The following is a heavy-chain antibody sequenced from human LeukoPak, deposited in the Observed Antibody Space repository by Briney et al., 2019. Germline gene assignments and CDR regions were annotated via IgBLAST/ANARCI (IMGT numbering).Heavy chain of an antibody. D-gene: IGHD3-9*01. CDR1: GFIFDNYA. Sequence: GGSLRLSCAASGFIFDNYAIHWVRQAPGKGLEWVSVIYSGGSTYYADSVKGRFTISRDNSKNTLYLQMNSLRAEDTAVYYCLTAGFDPWGQGTLVTVSS. J-gene: IGHJ5*02. CDR3: LTAGFDP. CDR2: IYSGGST. V-gene: IGHV3-23*03.